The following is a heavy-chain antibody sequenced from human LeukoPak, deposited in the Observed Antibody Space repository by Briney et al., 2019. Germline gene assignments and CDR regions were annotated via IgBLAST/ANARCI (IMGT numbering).Heavy chain of an antibody. CDR1: GFTFSSYA. CDR2: ISGSGGST. V-gene: IGHV3-23*01. D-gene: IGHD3-10*01. J-gene: IGHJ4*02. Sequence: GGSLRLSCAASGFTFSSYAMSWVRQAPGKGLEWVSAISGSGGSTYYADSVKGRFTNSRDNAKNSLYLQMNSLRAEDTALYYCAKGLYYYGSGSYYIIDYWGQGTLVTVSS. CDR3: AKGLYYYGSGSYYIIDY.